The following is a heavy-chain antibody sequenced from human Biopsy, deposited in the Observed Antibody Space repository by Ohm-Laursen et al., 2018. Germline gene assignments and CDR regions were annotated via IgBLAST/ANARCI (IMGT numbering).Heavy chain of an antibody. D-gene: IGHD1-26*01. Sequence: SLRLSCAASGFTFEDFAMHWVRHTPGKGLEWVSGISWDSSRIDYADSVKGRFTISRDNAKNSLFLQMNSLRAEDTALYYCAKGRGVGAPPADHWGQGTLVTVSS. CDR1: GFTFEDFA. V-gene: IGHV3-9*01. CDR3: AKGRGVGAPPADH. CDR2: ISWDSSRI. J-gene: IGHJ4*02.